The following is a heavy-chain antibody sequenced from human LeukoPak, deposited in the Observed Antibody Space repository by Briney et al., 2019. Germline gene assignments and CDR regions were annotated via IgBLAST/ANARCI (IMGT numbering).Heavy chain of an antibody. CDR1: GFTFSDYG. CDR2: INSDGSST. CDR3: ARDGDGDYFDY. D-gene: IGHD4-17*01. J-gene: IGHJ4*02. Sequence: GGALRLSCAASGFTFSDYGMTWVRQAPGKGLVWVSRINSDGSSTSYADSVKGRFTISRDNAKNTLYLQMNSLRAEDTAVYYCARDGDGDYFDYWGQGTLVTVSS. V-gene: IGHV3-74*01.